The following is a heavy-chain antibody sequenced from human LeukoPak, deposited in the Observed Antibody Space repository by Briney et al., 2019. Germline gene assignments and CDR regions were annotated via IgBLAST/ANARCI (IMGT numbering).Heavy chain of an antibody. CDR1: SGSISSYY. CDR3: ARVGARRYYYYMDV. V-gene: IGHV4-59*01. J-gene: IGHJ6*03. Sequence: SETLSLTCTVSSGSISSYYWSWIRQPPGKGLEWIGYIYYSGSTNYNPSLKSRVTISVDTSKNQFSLKLSSVTAADTAVYYCARVGARRYYYYMDVWGKGTTVTVSS. CDR2: IYYSGST. D-gene: IGHD3-16*01.